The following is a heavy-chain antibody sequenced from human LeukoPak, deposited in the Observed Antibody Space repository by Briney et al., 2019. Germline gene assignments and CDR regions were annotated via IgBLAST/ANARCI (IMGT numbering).Heavy chain of an antibody. Sequence: GGSLRLSCAASGFTFSSYAMSWVRRPPGKGLEWVSAISGSGGSTYYADSVKGRFTISRDNFKNTLYLQMNSLRAEDTAVYYCAREDSSGWADFDYWGQGTLVTVSS. V-gene: IGHV3-23*01. CDR3: AREDSSGWADFDY. CDR2: ISGSGGST. J-gene: IGHJ4*02. D-gene: IGHD6-19*01. CDR1: GFTFSSYA.